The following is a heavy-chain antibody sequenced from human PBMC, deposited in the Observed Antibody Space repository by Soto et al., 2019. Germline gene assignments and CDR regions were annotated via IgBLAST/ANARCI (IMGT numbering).Heavy chain of an antibody. Sequence: GGSLRLSCAASGFTFSSYAMSWVRQAPGKGLEWVSAISGSGGSTYYADSVKGRFTISRDNSKNTLSLQMNSLRAEDTAVYYCAAPPEGNRGLYYYDSSDNTRPGYWGQGTLVTVSS. CDR1: GFTFSSYA. CDR3: AAPPEGNRGLYYYDSSDNTRPGY. CDR2: ISGSGGST. D-gene: IGHD3-22*01. J-gene: IGHJ4*02. V-gene: IGHV3-23*01.